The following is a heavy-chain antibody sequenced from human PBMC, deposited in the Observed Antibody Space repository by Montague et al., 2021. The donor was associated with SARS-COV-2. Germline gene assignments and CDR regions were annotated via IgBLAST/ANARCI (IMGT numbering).Heavy chain of an antibody. CDR2: IYHSGST. J-gene: IGHJ4*02. Sequence: SETLSPTCGVSGGSISSSHWWNWVRQRPGKGLEWIGEIYHSGSTXYNPSLKNRVIISIDKSKNQFSLKLGSVTAADTAVCYCATGPPSGLSVAGFDYWGQGTLVTVSS. CDR3: ATGPPSGLSVAGFDY. D-gene: IGHD6-19*01. CDR1: GGSISSSHW. V-gene: IGHV4-4*02.